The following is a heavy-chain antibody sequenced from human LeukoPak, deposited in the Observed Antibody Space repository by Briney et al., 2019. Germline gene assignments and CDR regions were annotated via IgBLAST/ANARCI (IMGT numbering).Heavy chain of an antibody. CDR2: IYYTGGT. J-gene: IGHJ4*02. CDR1: GGSITSTSYY. V-gene: IGHV4-39*01. D-gene: IGHD4-11*01. Sequence: SETLSLTWSVSGGSITSTSYYWGWIRQPPEKGLECIGSIYYTGGTYYSPSLKSRVTMSVDTSKNQFSLKLTSVNAADTAVYYCVRHGGTRVTLVEVYYFDYWGQGTLVTVSS. CDR3: VRHGGTRVTLVEVYYFDY.